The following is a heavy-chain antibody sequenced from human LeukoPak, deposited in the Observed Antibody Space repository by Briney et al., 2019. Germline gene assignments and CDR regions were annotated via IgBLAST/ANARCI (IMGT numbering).Heavy chain of an antibody. CDR1: GFTFSSYS. J-gene: IGHJ6*02. D-gene: IGHD5-12*01. CDR2: ISSSSSYI. CDR3: ARAEYSGYAAGDFDYYYYGMDV. V-gene: IGHV3-21*01. Sequence: GGSLRLSCAASGFTFSSYSMSWVRQAPGKGLEWVSSISSSSSYIYYADSVKGRFTISRDNAKNSLYLQMNSLRAEDTAVYYCARAEYSGYAAGDFDYYYYGMDVWGQGTTVTVSS.